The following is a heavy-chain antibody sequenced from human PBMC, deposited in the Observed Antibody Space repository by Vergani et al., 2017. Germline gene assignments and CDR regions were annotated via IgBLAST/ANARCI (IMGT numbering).Heavy chain of an antibody. J-gene: IGHJ4*02. V-gene: IGHV4-34*01. D-gene: IGHD3-10*01. CDR3: ARVGVINYYGSGS. Sequence: QVQLQESGPGLVKPSETLSLTCTVSGGSISSYYWSWIRQPPGKGLEWIGEINHSGSTNYNPSLKSRVTISVDTSKNQFSLKLSSVTAADTAVYYCARVGVINYYGSGSWGQGTLVTVSS. CDR2: INHSGST. CDR1: GGSISSYY.